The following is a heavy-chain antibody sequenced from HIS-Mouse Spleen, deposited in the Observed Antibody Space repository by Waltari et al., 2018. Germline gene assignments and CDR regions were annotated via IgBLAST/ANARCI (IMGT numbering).Heavy chain of an antibody. D-gene: IGHD6-13*01. Sequence: QLQLQESGPGLVKPSETLSLTCTVSGGSIRSTSYSWVWIRQPPGKGLGWIGSIYYSGSTYYNPSLKSRVTISVDTSKNQFSLKLSSVTAADTAVYYCAREIPYSSSWYDWYFDLWGRGTLVTVSS. J-gene: IGHJ2*01. V-gene: IGHV4-39*07. CDR3: AREIPYSSSWYDWYFDL. CDR2: IYYSGST. CDR1: GGSIRSTSYS.